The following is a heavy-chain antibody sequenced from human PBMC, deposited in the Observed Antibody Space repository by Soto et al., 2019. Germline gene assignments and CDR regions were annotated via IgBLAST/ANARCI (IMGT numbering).Heavy chain of an antibody. Sequence: QVQLVESGGGEVQPGRSLRLSCAASGFNFSAYGMHWVRQAPGTGLELVALLSFDASKKYYADSVKGRFTISRDTSRNTLYLQMNSFRVEDTAVYYCRVGVADWGQGTRVTVSS. CDR1: GFNFSAYG. CDR2: LSFDASKK. J-gene: IGHJ4*02. V-gene: IGHV3-30*03. CDR3: RVGVAD. D-gene: IGHD1-26*01.